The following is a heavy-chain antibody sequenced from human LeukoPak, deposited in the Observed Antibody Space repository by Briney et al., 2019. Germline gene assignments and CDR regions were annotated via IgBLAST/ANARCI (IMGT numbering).Heavy chain of an antibody. V-gene: IGHV3-66*01. Sequence: PGGSLRLSCAASGFTVNDNYMNWVRQAPGQGLEWVSIIYSGGNTYYADSVKGRFTVSRDNARNSLFLQMNSLRVEDTAVYYCATYDNWVAGDVWGQGTTVSVSS. J-gene: IGHJ6*02. D-gene: IGHD1-20*01. CDR2: IYSGGNT. CDR1: GFTVNDNY. CDR3: ATYDNWVAGDV.